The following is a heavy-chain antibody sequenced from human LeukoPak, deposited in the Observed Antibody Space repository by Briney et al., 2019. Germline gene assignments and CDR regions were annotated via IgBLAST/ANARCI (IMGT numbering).Heavy chain of an antibody. J-gene: IGHJ5*02. D-gene: IGHD2-15*01. Sequence: SETLSLTCTVSGGSISSSSYYWGWIRQPPGKGLEWIGSIYYSGSTYYNPSLKSRVTISVDTSKNQFSLKLSSVTAADTAVYYCARGVVGEFDPWGQGTLVTVSS. CDR1: GGSISSSSYY. CDR2: IYYSGST. V-gene: IGHV4-39*07. CDR3: ARGVVGEFDP.